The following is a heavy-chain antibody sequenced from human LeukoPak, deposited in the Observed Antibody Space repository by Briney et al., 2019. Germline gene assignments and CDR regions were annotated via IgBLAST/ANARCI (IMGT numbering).Heavy chain of an antibody. D-gene: IGHD2-2*01. V-gene: IGHV1-69*01. CDR1: GGTFSSYA. J-gene: IGHJ6*02. Sequence: GSSVKVSCKASGGTFSSYAISWVRQAPGQGFEWMGGIIPIFGTANYAQKFQGRVTITADESTSTAYMELCSLRSEDTAVYYCARDKVPIVVVPAAHRNYYYGMDVWGQGTTVTVSS. CDR3: ARDKVPIVVVPAAHRNYYYGMDV. CDR2: IIPIFGTA.